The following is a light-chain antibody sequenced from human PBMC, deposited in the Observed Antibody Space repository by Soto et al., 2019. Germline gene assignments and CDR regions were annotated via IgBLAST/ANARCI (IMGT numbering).Light chain of an antibody. CDR3: SSYTTIKTVV. V-gene: IGLV2-14*01. Sequence: QSALTQPPSASGSPGQSVTISCTGTSSDVGDNYVSWYQQHLGKAPKLIIFEVSNRPSGISDRFSGFKSANTAYLTISGVQPEDEADYHCSSYTTIKTVVFGGGTKLTVL. CDR1: SSDVGDNY. J-gene: IGLJ2*01. CDR2: EVS.